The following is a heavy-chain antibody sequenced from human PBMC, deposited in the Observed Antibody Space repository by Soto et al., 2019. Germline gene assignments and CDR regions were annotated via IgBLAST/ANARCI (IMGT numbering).Heavy chain of an antibody. D-gene: IGHD3-3*01. J-gene: IGHJ4*02. V-gene: IGHV4-34*01. CDR2: INHSGST. Sequence: PSETLSLTCAVYGGSFSGYYWSWIRQPPGKGLEWIGEINHSGSTNYNPSLKSRDTISVDTSKNQFSLKLSSVTAADTAVYYCARGYDFWSGYYRYYYFDYWGQGTLVTVSS. CDR3: ARGYDFWSGYYRYYYFDY. CDR1: GGSFSGYY.